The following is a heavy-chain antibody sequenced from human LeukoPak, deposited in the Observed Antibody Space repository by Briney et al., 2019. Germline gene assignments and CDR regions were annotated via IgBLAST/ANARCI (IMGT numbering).Heavy chain of an antibody. CDR2: ISGSGGST. D-gene: IGHD3-3*01. J-gene: IGHJ3*02. CDR3: AKVDEGRDFWSGYYYDAFDI. Sequence: GGSLRLSCAASGFTFSSYAMGWVRQAPGKGLEWVSAISGSGGSTYYADSVKGRFTISRDNSKNTLYLQMNSLRAEDTAVYYCAKVDEGRDFWSGYYYDAFDIWGQGTMVTVSS. V-gene: IGHV3-23*01. CDR1: GFTFSSYA.